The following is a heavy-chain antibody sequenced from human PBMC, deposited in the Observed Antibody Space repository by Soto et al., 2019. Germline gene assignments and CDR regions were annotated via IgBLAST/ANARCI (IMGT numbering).Heavy chain of an antibody. CDR2: IYHSGST. D-gene: IGHD3-16*01. J-gene: IGHJ4*02. Sequence: SETLSLTCAVSGGSISSSNWWSWVRQPPGKGLEWIGEIYHSGSTNYNPSLKSRVTISVDKSKTQFSLKLRSVTAADTAVYYCARSRVGWGSFPFDYWGQGTLVTVSS. CDR3: ARSRVGWGSFPFDY. CDR1: GGSISSSNW. V-gene: IGHV4-4*02.